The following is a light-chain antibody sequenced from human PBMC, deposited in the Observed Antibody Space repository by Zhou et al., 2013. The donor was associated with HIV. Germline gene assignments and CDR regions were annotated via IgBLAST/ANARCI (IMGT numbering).Light chain of an antibody. J-gene: IGKJ1*01. V-gene: IGKV1-9*01. CDR1: QGISTY. Sequence: TQLTQSPSSLSASLGDRVTITCRASQGISTYLAWYQQKPGKAPKLLIYAASTLQSGVPSRFSGSGSGTDFTLTISRLEPEDSXVYYCQHLGPXLWTFGPGTKVEIK. CDR2: AAS. CDR3: QHLGPXLWT.